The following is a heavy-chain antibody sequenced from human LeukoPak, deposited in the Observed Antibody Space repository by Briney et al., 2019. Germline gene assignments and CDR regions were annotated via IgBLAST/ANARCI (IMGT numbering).Heavy chain of an antibody. V-gene: IGHV5-51*01. J-gene: IGHJ4*02. CDR1: GYSFPAYW. D-gene: IGHD3-22*01. CDR2: IYPGDSDT. CDR3: ARRYYYDSSGYYVDY. Sequence: GESLKISCKGSGYSFPAYWIGWVRQMPGKGLEWMGIIYPGDSDTRYSPSFQGQVTISADKSINTAYLQWSSLKASDTAMYYCARRYYYDSSGYYVDYWGQGTPVTVSS.